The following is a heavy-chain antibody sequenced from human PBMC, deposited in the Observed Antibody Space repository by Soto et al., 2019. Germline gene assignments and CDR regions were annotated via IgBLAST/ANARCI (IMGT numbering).Heavy chain of an antibody. Sequence: SQTLSLTCAISGDSVSSNSAAWNWIGQSPSRGLEGLGGTYYRSTWYNDYAVSVKSRITINPDTSKNQFSLQLNSVTPEDTAVYSCARVVSSGSYHYYYYGMDVWGQGTTVTSP. CDR1: GDSVSSNSAA. D-gene: IGHD6-19*01. CDR3: ARVVSSGSYHYYYYGMDV. J-gene: IGHJ6*02. V-gene: IGHV6-1*01. CDR2: TYYRSTWYN.